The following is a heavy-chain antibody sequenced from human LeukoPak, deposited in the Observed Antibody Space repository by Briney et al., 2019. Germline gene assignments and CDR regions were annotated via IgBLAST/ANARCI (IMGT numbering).Heavy chain of an antibody. CDR3: ARRAGAYSHPYDY. J-gene: IGHJ4*02. CDR2: ISASGASP. D-gene: IGHD4/OR15-4a*01. CDR1: GFTFSDYA. V-gene: IGHV3-23*01. Sequence: GGSLRLSCAASGFTFSDYAMIWVRQAPGKGLEWVAGISASGASPYYADSVKGRFTISRDNSMNTLYLQMNSLRAEDTAVYYCARRAGAYSHPYDYWGQGTLVTVSS.